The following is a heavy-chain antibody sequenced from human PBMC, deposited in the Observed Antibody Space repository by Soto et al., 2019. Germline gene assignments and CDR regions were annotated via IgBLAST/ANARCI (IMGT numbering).Heavy chain of an antibody. J-gene: IGHJ4*02. CDR2: LYHIGST. Sequence: PSETLSLTCAVSGYSISSGNYWAWIRQPPGRGLEWIGSLYHIGSTHYNTSLKSRVTISVDTSKSQFSLRLSSVTAADTAVYYCARATGTLRSRNCDYWGQGSLVTVSS. CDR3: ARATGTLRSRNCDY. D-gene: IGHD1-1*01. CDR1: GYSISSGNY. V-gene: IGHV4-38-2*01.